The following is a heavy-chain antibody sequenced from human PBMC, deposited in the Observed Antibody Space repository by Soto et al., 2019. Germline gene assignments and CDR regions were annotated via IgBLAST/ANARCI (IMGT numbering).Heavy chain of an antibody. CDR1: GDSISRSSW. CDR3: ARYDFGTFDY. J-gene: IGHJ4*02. V-gene: IGHV4-4*02. CDR2: IYHTEST. D-gene: IGHD4-17*01. Sequence: PSENLSLTCAVSGDSISRSSWWSWVRQPPGKGLEWIGEIYHTESTVYNPSLKSRVTISVDKSKNQFSLNLDSVTAADTAVYYCARYDFGTFDYWGRGILVTVSS.